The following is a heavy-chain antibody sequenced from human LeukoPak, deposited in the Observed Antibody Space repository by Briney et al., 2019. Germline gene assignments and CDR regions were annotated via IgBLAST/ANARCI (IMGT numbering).Heavy chain of an antibody. Sequence: GGSLRLSCAASGFTFGSYAMHWVRQAPGKGLEYVSAISSNGGSTNYANSVKGRFTISRDNSKNTLYLQMGSLRAEDMAVYYCARGSRGEGAHDAFDIWGQGTMVTVSS. CDR3: ARGSRGEGAHDAFDI. CDR1: GFTFGSYA. V-gene: IGHV3-64*01. D-gene: IGHD3-10*01. CDR2: ISSNGGST. J-gene: IGHJ3*02.